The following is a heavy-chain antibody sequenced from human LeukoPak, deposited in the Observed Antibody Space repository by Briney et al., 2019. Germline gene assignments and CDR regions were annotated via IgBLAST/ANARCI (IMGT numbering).Heavy chain of an antibody. D-gene: IGHD1-26*01. V-gene: IGHV4-34*01. Sequence: SSETLSLTCAVYGGSFSGYYWSWIRQPPGKGLEWIGEINHSGSTNYNPSLKSRVTISVDTSKNQFSLKLSSVTAADTAVYYCARIVGATPAGYYFDYWGQGTLVTVSS. CDR3: ARIVGATPAGYYFDY. CDR1: GGSFSGYY. J-gene: IGHJ4*02. CDR2: INHSGST.